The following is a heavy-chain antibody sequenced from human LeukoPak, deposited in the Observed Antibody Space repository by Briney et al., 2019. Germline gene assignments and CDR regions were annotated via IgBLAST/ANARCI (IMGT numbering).Heavy chain of an antibody. J-gene: IGHJ4*02. Sequence: PGGSLRLSCAASGFTFSSYAMSWVRQAPGKGLEWVSGISGSGGSTCYADSVKGWFTISRDNSKNTLYLQMNSLRAEDTAVYYCAKEPGYSGYDYYFDYWGQGTLVTVSS. CDR3: AKEPGYSGYDYYFDY. CDR1: GFTFSSYA. CDR2: ISGSGGST. V-gene: IGHV3-23*01. D-gene: IGHD5-12*01.